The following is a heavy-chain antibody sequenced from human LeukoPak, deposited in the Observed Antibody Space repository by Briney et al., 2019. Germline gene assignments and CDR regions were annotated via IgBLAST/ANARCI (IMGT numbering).Heavy chain of an antibody. CDR3: TTATYYDFWSGYYTISAFDY. V-gene: IGHV3-30-3*01. Sequence: GGSLRLSCAASGFTFSSYAMHWVRQAPGKGLEWVAVISYDGSNKYYADSVKGRFTISRDNSKNTLYLQMNSLRAEDTAVYYCTTATYYDFWSGYYTISAFDYWGQGTLVTVSS. CDR2: ISYDGSNK. CDR1: GFTFSSYA. J-gene: IGHJ4*02. D-gene: IGHD3-3*01.